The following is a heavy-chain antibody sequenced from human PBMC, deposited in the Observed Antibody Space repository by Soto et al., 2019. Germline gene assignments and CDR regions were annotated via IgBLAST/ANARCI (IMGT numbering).Heavy chain of an antibody. CDR2: IYYSGST. CDR3: AVSLHFALMVYAIDWFDP. J-gene: IGHJ5*02. Sequence: QLQLQESGPGLVKPSETLSLTCTVSGGSISSSSYYWGWIRQPPGKGLEWIGRIYYSGSTYYNPSLNSRVPIAVYPSMNCFALKLSFVSAAYVAVYLFAVSLHFALMVYAIDWFDPWGQATLVTVSS. V-gene: IGHV4-39*01. D-gene: IGHD2-8*01. CDR1: GGSISSSSYY.